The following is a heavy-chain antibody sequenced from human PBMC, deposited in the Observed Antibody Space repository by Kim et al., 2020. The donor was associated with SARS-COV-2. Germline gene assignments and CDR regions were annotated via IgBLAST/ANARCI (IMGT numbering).Heavy chain of an antibody. Sequence: NPALKSRVTFSGDKSKHQFSLKLSSVTAADTARYYCARHLRRYSDGYLDEWGQGTLVTVSS. CDR3: ARHLRRYSDGYLDE. D-gene: IGHD5-18*01. J-gene: IGHJ4*02. V-gene: IGHV4-39*01.